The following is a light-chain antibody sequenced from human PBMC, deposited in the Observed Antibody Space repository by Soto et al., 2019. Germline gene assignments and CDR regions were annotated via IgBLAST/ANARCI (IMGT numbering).Light chain of an antibody. CDR3: SSYTSSSTHGV. CDR2: EVR. Sequence: QSALTQPASVSGSPGQAVTISCPGTSINVSGYNVVSWYQQHPGKAPKLMFYEVRNRPSGVSNRFSGSKSGNTASLTIAGLQAEDEADYYCSSYTSSSTHGVSGGGTKLTVL. V-gene: IGLV2-14*01. CDR1: SINVSGYNV. J-gene: IGLJ3*02.